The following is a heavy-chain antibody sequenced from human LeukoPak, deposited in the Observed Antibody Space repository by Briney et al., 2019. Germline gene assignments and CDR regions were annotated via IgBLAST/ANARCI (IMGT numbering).Heavy chain of an antibody. V-gene: IGHV3-21*01. CDR3: ARDEAAAGLLGCYYMDV. CDR2: ISSSSSYI. Sequence: GGSLRLSCAASGFTFSSYSMNWVRQAPGKGLEWVSSISSSSSYIYYADSVKGRFTISRDNAKNSLYLQMNSLRAEDTAVYYCARDEAAAGLLGCYYMDVWGKGTTVTVSS. D-gene: IGHD6-13*01. J-gene: IGHJ6*03. CDR1: GFTFSSYS.